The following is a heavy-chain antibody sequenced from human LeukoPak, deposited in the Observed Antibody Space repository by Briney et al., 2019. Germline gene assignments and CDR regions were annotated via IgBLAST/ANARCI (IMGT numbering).Heavy chain of an antibody. CDR2: INPNSGGT. J-gene: IGHJ4*02. D-gene: IGHD6-13*01. CDR3: ARSHLYSSSWPYFDY. CDR1: GYTFTGYY. V-gene: IGHV1-2*02. Sequence: GASVKVSCKASGYTFTGYYMHWVRQAPGQGLEWMGWINPNSGGTNYAQKFQGRVTMTRDTSISTAYMELSRLRSDDTAVYYCARSHLYSSSWPYFDYWGQGTLVTVSS.